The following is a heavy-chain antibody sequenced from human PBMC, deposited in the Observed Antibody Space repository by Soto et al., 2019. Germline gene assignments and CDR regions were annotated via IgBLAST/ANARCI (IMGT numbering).Heavy chain of an antibody. V-gene: IGHV4-31*03. D-gene: IGHD5-18*01. CDR2: IYYSGST. Sequence: SETLSLTCTVSGGSISSGGYYWSWIRQHPGKGLEWIGYIYYSGSTYYNPSLKSRVTISVDTSKNQFSLKLSSVTAADTAVYYCARDRRVVTAMAPYSGMDVWGQGTTVTVSS. CDR3: ARDRRVVTAMAPYSGMDV. J-gene: IGHJ6*02. CDR1: GGSISSGGYY.